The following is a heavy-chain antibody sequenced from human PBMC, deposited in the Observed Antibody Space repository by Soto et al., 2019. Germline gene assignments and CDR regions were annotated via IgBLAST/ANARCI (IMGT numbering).Heavy chain of an antibody. CDR1: GFTFRSCV. V-gene: IGHV3-30*19. Sequence: QVQLVESGGGVVQLGTSLIGSCVGSGFTFRSCVIHCVRQGPGKGVEFCALTSYDGSDKCYGDSVRGRFTISRDNSRNIVEMQMDSLRLEDTAVYYCARWRTTGAVDVWGQGTLVSV. CDR3: ARWRTTGAVDV. CDR2: TSYDGSDK. D-gene: IGHD6-19*01. J-gene: IGHJ1*01.